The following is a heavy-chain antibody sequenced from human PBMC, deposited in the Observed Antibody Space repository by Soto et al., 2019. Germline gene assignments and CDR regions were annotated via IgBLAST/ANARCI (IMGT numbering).Heavy chain of an antibody. CDR3: ARVEGDNRYGDYLDY. V-gene: IGHV3-48*01. CDR1: GFTFSSYS. Sequence: GGSLRLSCAASGFTFSSYSMNWVRQAPGKGLEWVSYISSSSSTIYYADSVKGRFTISRDNAKNSLYLQMNSLRAEDTAVYYCARVEGDNRYGDYLDYWGQGTLVTVSS. CDR2: ISSSSSTI. D-gene: IGHD4-17*01. J-gene: IGHJ4*02.